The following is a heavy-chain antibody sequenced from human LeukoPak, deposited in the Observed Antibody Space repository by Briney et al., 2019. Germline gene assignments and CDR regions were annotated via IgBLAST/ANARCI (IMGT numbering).Heavy chain of an antibody. J-gene: IGHJ5*02. V-gene: IGHV4-34*01. D-gene: IGHD5-12*01. CDR2: INHSGST. CDR3: ARGLLWWLSRWFDP. CDR1: GGSFSGYY. Sequence: SETLSLTRAVYGGSFSGYYWSWIRQPPGKGLEWIGEINHSGSTNYNPSLKSRVTISVDTSKNQFSLKLSSVTAADTAVYYCARGLLWWLSRWFDPWGQGTLVTVSS.